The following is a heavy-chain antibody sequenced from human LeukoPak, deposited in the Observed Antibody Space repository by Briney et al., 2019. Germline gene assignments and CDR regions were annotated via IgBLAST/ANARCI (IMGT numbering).Heavy chain of an antibody. CDR2: ISYDGSNK. V-gene: IGHV3-30-3*01. CDR1: GFTFSSYA. Sequence: GGSLRLSCAASGFTFSSYAMHWVRQAPGKGLEWVAVISYDGSNKYYADSVKGRFTISRDNSKNTLYLQMNSLRAEDTAVYYCARGLITRVPLAFDIWGQGTMVTVSS. J-gene: IGHJ3*02. CDR3: ARGLITRVPLAFDI. D-gene: IGHD2-2*01.